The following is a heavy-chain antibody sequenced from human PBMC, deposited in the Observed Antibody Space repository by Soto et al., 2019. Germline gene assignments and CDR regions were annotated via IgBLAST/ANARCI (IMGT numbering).Heavy chain of an antibody. V-gene: IGHV3-30*18. CDR1: GFAFSSYA. D-gene: IGHD3-22*01. J-gene: IGHJ4*02. CDR2: ISYDGSNK. CDR3: AKVKNYYDSSGPVDY. Sequence: GGSLRLSCAASGFAFSSYAMSWVRQAPGKGLEWVAVISYDGSNKYYADSVKGRFTISRDNSKNTLYLQMNSLRAEDTAVYYCAKVKNYYDSSGPVDYWGQGTLVTVSS.